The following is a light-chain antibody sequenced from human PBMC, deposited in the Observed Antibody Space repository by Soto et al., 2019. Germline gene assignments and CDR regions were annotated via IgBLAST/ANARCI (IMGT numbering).Light chain of an antibody. CDR2: WAS. CDR3: QQYYSIPLT. Sequence: DVVMTQSPDSLAVSLGERATINCKSSQSVLYSSNNKNYLAWYQQKQGQPPKLLIYWASTRESGVPDRFSGSGSGTDFTLTIVSLQAEDGAVYYCQQYYSIPLTFGGGTKVEIK. CDR1: QSVLYSSNNKNY. J-gene: IGKJ4*01. V-gene: IGKV4-1*01.